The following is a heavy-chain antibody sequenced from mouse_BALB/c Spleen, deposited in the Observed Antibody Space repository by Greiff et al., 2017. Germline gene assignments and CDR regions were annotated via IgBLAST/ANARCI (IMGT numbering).Heavy chain of an antibody. Sequence: VQLQQSGAELVKPGASVKMSCKASGYTFTSYWMHWVKQRPGQGLEWIGVIDPSDSYTSYNQKFKGKATLTVDTSSSTAYMQLSSLTSEDSAVYYCTRPLYYGYGFDYWGQGTTLTVSS. CDR3: TRPLYYGYGFDY. CDR2: IDPSDSYT. CDR1: GYTFTSYW. V-gene: IGHV1S127*01. D-gene: IGHD1-2*01. J-gene: IGHJ2*01.